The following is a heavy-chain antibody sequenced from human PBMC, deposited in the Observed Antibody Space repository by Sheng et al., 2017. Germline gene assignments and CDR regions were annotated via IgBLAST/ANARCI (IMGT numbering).Heavy chain of an antibody. V-gene: IGHV4-34*01. CDR3: ARGDYDFWSGYSISSDRFDY. J-gene: IGHJ4*02. D-gene: IGHD3-3*01. CDR1: GGSFSGYY. Sequence: QVQLQQWGAGLLKPSETLSLTCAVYGGSFSGYYWSWIRQPPGKGLEWIGEINHSGSTNYNPSLKSRVTISVDTSKNQFSLKLSSVTAADTAVYYCARGDYDFWSGYSISSDRFDYWGQGTLVTVSS. CDR2: INHSGST.